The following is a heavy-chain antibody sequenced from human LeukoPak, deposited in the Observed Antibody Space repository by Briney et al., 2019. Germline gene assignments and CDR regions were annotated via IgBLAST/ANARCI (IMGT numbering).Heavy chain of an antibody. CDR1: GFTFSSFS. CDR3: ARVIGSYGDSAY. CDR2: IASSSSSM. Sequence: GGSLRLSCAASGFTFSSFSMNWVRQAPGKGLEWISYIASSSSSMYYADSVKGRFTISRDNAKNSLYLQMNSLTAEDTAVYYCARVIGSYGDSAYWGQETLVTVSS. J-gene: IGHJ4*02. V-gene: IGHV3-48*04. D-gene: IGHD4-17*01.